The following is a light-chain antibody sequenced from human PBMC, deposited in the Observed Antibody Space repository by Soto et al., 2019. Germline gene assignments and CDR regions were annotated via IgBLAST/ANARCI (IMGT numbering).Light chain of an antibody. CDR2: RSS. J-gene: IGKJ1*01. CDR1: QSISSSY. V-gene: IGKV3-20*01. CDR3: QQYNNWPPWT. Sequence: IVLTQSPDTLSLSPGERATLSCRASQSISSSYLVWYQQKPGQPPRLLIYRSSSRAAGIPDRFSGSGSGTDFTLTISRLEPEDFAVYYCQQYNNWPPWTFGQGTKVEIK.